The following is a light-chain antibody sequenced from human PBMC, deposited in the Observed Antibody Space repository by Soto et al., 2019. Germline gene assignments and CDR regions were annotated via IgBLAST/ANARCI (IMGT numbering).Light chain of an antibody. Sequence: QAVVTQEQSVSVSPGGTVTLTCGLSSGSVSTNYYPSWYQQTPGQCPRTLIYSPNIRSSGVPDRFSGSILGNKAALTITGAQADDESGYFCVLYMGSGIPPVFGGGTKLTVL. V-gene: IGLV8-61*01. J-gene: IGLJ3*02. CDR3: VLYMGSGIPPV. CDR1: SGSVSTNYY. CDR2: SPN.